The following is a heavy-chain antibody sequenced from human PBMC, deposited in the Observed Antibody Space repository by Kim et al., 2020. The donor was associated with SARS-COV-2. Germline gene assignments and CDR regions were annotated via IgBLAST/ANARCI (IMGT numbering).Heavy chain of an antibody. CDR3: ARPASSGYYRDFYFDY. V-gene: IGHV5-51*01. J-gene: IGHJ4*02. D-gene: IGHD3-22*01. Sequence: FQGQVTISADKSISTAYLQWSSLKASDTAMYYCARPASSGYYRDFYFDYWGQGTLVTVSS.